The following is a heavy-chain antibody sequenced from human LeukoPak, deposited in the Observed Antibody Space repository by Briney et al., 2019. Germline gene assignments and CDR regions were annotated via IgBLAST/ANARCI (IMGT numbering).Heavy chain of an antibody. CDR1: GYTFTAYY. J-gene: IGHJ4*02. D-gene: IGHD5-24*01. CDR2: INPNSGVT. CDR3: ARVLRRDGYNRYFDY. Sequence: ASVKVSFKASGYTFTAYYIHWVRQAPGQGLEWMGWINPNSGVTNYAQKFQGRVSMTRDTPISKAYMELNRLRSDDTAVYYCARVLRRDGYNRYFDYWGQGALVTVSS. V-gene: IGHV1-2*02.